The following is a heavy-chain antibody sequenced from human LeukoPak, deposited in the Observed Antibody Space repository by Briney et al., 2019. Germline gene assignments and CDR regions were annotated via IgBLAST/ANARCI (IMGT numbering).Heavy chain of an antibody. V-gene: IGHV3-23*01. CDR1: GFNFSSYA. J-gene: IGHJ3*01. CDR3: ARDHDRDWNFAYDF. CDR2: ISGSGGST. D-gene: IGHD1-7*01. Sequence: GGSLRLSCAASGFNFSSYAMSWVRQAPGKGLEWVSGISGSGGSTYYADSVKGRFTISRDNAKSSLYLQMDSLRAEDTAVYYCARDHDRDWNFAYDFWGQGTLVTVSS.